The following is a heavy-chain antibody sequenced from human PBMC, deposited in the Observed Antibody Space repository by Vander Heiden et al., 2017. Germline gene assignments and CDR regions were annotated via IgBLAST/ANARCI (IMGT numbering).Heavy chain of an antibody. CDR1: GFTFRSFG. Sequence: QVQLVESGGGVVQPGRSLRLSCAASGFTFRSFGMHWVRQAPGKGLEWVAVIWYDGSNKYYADSVKGRFTISRDNSKNTLYLQMNSLRAEDTAVYYCARDYVRYCSGGSCYNDYWGQGTLVTVSS. CDR2: IWYDGSNK. CDR3: ARDYVRYCSGGSCYNDY. V-gene: IGHV3-33*01. J-gene: IGHJ4*02. D-gene: IGHD2-15*01.